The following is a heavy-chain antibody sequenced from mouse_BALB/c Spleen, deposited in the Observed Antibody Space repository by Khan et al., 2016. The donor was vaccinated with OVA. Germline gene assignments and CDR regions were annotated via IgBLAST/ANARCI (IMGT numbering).Heavy chain of an antibody. CDR1: GFTFSSFA. CDR2: ISSAADYT. D-gene: IGHD1-1*01. CDR3: ARHNYGPFAY. Sequence: EVELVESGGGLVKPGGPLRLSCAASGFTFSSFAMSWVRQTPEKRLEWVATISSAADYTYYPDSVQGRFTISRDNAKNTLYLQRSSLRSEDTAMYYCARHNYGPFAYWGQGTLVTVSA. J-gene: IGHJ3*01. V-gene: IGHV5-9-3*01.